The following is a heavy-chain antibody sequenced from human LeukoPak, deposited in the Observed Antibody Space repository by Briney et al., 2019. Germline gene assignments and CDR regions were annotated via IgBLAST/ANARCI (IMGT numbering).Heavy chain of an antibody. Sequence: GGSLRLSCAASGFTFNNYAMNWVRQAPGKGLEWVSSIVSSDDITYYADSVKGRFTISRDNSKNTLYLQMNSLRAEDTAIYYCTRVGYIDEGIDYWGQGTLVTVSS. D-gene: IGHD5-24*01. CDR1: GFTFNNYA. CDR3: TRVGYIDEGIDY. CDR2: IVSSDDIT. J-gene: IGHJ4*02. V-gene: IGHV3-23*01.